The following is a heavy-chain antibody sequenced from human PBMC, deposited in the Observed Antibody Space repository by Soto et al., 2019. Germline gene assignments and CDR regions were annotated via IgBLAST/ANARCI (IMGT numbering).Heavy chain of an antibody. CDR2: ISNGGGST. J-gene: IGHJ4*02. V-gene: IGHV3-23*01. Sequence: EVQLLESGGGLVQPGGPLRLACAASGFTFSSYGMTWVRQAPGKGLEWVSGISNGGGSTYYADSVKGRFPISRDNSKDTLYLQMNSLRAEDTAVYYCAKGHYSGSYVYFDYWGQGTLVTVSS. CDR3: AKGHYSGSYVYFDY. CDR1: GFTFSSYG. D-gene: IGHD1-26*01.